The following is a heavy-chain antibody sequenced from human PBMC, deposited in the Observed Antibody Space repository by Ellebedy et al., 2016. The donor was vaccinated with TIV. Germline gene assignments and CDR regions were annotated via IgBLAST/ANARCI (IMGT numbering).Heavy chain of an antibody. CDR3: ARDKYCNPSNCYKVLGY. J-gene: IGHJ4*02. CDR2: VGQSGYA. Sequence: GSLRLXCAVYSGSFNDYYWTWIRQSPGKGLVWIGEVGQSGYAKYNPSLQSRVTMSIDTSKNQISLKLSSVTAADTAVYYCARDKYCNPSNCYKVLGYWGQGIPVTVSS. CDR1: SGSFNDYY. D-gene: IGHD2/OR15-2a*01. V-gene: IGHV4-34*01.